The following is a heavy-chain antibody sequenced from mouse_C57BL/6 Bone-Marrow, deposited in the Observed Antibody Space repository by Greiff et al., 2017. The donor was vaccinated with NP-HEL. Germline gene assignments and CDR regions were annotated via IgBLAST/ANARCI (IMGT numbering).Heavy chain of an antibody. J-gene: IGHJ2*01. CDR1: GYTFTSYW. CDR3: VRDSDY. V-gene: IGHV1-59*01. CDR2: IDPSDSYT. Sequence: VQLQQPGAELVRPGTSVKLSCKASGYTFTSYWMHWVKQRPGQGLEWIGVIDPSDSYTNYNQTFKGRATLTVDTSSSTAYMQLSSLTSEDSAVYYSVRDSDYGGQGTTLTVSS.